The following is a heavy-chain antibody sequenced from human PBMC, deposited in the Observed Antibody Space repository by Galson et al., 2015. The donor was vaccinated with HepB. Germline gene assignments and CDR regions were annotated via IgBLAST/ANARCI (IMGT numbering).Heavy chain of an antibody. Sequence: LSLTCAVYGGSFSGYYWSWIRQPPGKGLEWIGEINHSGSTNYNPSLKSRVTISVDTSKNQFSLKLSSVTAADTAVYYCARAVLYYDILTGYYQPHNWFDPWGQGTLVTVSS. D-gene: IGHD3-9*01. CDR1: GGSFSGYY. CDR3: ARAVLYYDILTGYYQPHNWFDP. V-gene: IGHV4-34*01. CDR2: INHSGST. J-gene: IGHJ5*02.